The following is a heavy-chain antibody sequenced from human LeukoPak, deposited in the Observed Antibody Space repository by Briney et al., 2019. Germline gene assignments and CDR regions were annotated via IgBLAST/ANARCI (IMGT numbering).Heavy chain of an antibody. V-gene: IGHV4-39*07. Sequence: SETLSLTCTVSGGSISSSTYYWGWIRQPPGKGLEWIGHIYYGGSTYYNPSLKSRVTISVDTSKNQFSLKLSSVTAADTAVYYCARVIYDILTGPKVNWFDPWGQGTLVTVSS. J-gene: IGHJ5*02. D-gene: IGHD3-9*01. CDR1: GGSISSSTYY. CDR3: ARVIYDILTGPKVNWFDP. CDR2: IYYGGST.